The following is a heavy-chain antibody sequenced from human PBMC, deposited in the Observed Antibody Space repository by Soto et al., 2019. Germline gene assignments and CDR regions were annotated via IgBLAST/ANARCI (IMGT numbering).Heavy chain of an antibody. V-gene: IGHV3-30-3*01. CDR1: GFTFSSYA. CDR3: AREGAIAAASFDY. Sequence: GGSLRLSCAASGFTFSSYAMHWVRQAPGKGLEWVAVISYDGSNKYYADSVKGRFTISRDNSKNTLYLQMNSLRAEDTAVYYCAREGAIAAASFDYWGQGTLVTVSS. J-gene: IGHJ4*02. CDR2: ISYDGSNK. D-gene: IGHD6-13*01.